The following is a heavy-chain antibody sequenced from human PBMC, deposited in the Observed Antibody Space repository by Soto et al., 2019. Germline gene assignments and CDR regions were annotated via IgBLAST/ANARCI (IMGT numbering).Heavy chain of an antibody. V-gene: IGHV3-33*01. Sequence: QVNLVQSGGGLVQPGRSLRLSCEASGFTFRNSGMEWIRQAPGTGLEWVARIWYDGSSQYYADSVKGRFTISRDNSKNTLYMEMNSVRVEDTAVYYCARDMDSNCDGMDVWGQGTTVIVSS. CDR3: ARDMDSNCDGMDV. J-gene: IGHJ6*02. CDR1: GFTFRNSG. CDR2: IWYDGSSQ. D-gene: IGHD6-13*01.